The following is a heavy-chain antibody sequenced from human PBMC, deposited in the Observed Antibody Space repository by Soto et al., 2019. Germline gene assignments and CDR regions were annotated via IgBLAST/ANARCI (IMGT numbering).Heavy chain of an antibody. J-gene: IGHJ6*02. CDR3: AELTPLPREEQWLADDYYYYYGMDV. D-gene: IGHD6-19*01. V-gene: IGHV3-30*18. Sequence: GGSLRLSCAASGFTFSSYGMHWVRQAPGKGLEWVAVISYDGSNKYYADSVKGRFTISRDNSKNTLYLQMNSLRAEDTAVYYCAELTPLPREEQWLADDYYYYYGMDVWGQGTTVTVSS. CDR1: GFTFSSYG. CDR2: ISYDGSNK.